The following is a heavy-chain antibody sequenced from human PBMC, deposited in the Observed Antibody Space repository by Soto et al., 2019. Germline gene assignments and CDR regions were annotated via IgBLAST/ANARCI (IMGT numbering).Heavy chain of an antibody. V-gene: IGHV1-69*01. CDR2: IIPMFGTP. CDR3: ARHARHLEWLQPFDY. CDR1: GGTVSNYP. Sequence: QVQLVQSGAEVKEPGSSVKVSCTASGGTVSNYPISWVRQAPGQGLEWMGGIIPMFGTPNYALKFQGRVTITADESTSPASMELSSLRYDDTAVYYCARHARHLEWLQPFDYWGQGALVTVSS. D-gene: IGHD3-3*01. J-gene: IGHJ4*02.